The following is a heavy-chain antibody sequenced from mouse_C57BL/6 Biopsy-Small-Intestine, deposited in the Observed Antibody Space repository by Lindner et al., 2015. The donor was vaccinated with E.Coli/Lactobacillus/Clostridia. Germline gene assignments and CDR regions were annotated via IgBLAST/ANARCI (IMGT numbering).Heavy chain of an antibody. D-gene: IGHD1-1*01. CDR3: ARRDYGSTYWYFDV. CDR2: IYPRSGNT. V-gene: IGHV1-81*01. Sequence: VQLQESGAELARPGASVKLSCKASGYSFTSHGTSWVKQRTGQGLEWIGEIYPRSGNTYYSEKFRDKATLTADKSSSTAYMELRSLTSEDSAVYFCARRDYGSTYWYFDVWGTGTTVTVSS. J-gene: IGHJ1*03. CDR1: GYSFTSHG.